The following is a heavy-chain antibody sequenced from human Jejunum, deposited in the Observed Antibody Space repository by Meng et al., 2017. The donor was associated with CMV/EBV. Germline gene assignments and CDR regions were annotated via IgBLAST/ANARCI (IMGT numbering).Heavy chain of an antibody. CDR1: FTFSGYV. CDR2: ISSNGGSV. CDR3: ARDGATGYFGDYFFDY. J-gene: IGHJ4*02. D-gene: IGHD3-9*01. V-gene: IGHV3-64*02. Sequence: FTFSGYVMNWVRQAPGKGLEHVSLISSNGGSVYYADSVKGRFTISRDNSKNTLYLQMGSLRAEDMAVYYCARDGATGYFGDYFFDYWGQGTLVTVSS.